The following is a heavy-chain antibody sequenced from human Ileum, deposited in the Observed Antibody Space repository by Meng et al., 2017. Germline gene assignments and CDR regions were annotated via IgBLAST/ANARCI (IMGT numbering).Heavy chain of an antibody. CDR1: GYTFTGYY. D-gene: IGHD3-10*01. V-gene: IGHV1-2*02. J-gene: IGHJ4*02. CDR3: NRDLTNTIRGDY. Sequence: ASVKVSCKASGYTFTGYYIHWLRQAPGQGLEWMAWINPDSGATAYAQTFQGRVTTTTDTSISTAYMELSRLTSDDTAVYYCNRDLTNTIRGDYWGQGTLVTVSS. CDR2: INPDSGAT.